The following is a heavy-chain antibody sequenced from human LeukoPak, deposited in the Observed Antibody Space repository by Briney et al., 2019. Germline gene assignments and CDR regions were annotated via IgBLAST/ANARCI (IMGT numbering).Heavy chain of an antibody. J-gene: IGHJ4*02. CDR3: ARGLGSNYYGSGSYGNFDY. Sequence: ASVKVSCKASGYTFTGYYIHWVRQAPGQGLEWMGRINPNSGGTNYAQKFQGRVTMTRDTSISTAYMELSRLRSDDTAVYYCARGLGSNYYGSGSYGNFDYWGQGTLVTVSS. V-gene: IGHV1-2*06. D-gene: IGHD3-10*01. CDR1: GYTFTGYY. CDR2: INPNSGGT.